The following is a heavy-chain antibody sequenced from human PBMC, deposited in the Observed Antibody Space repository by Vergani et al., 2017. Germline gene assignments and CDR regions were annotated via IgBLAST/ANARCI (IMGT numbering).Heavy chain of an antibody. V-gene: IGHV1-69*01. Sequence: VQLLESGGGLVQPGGSLRLSCAASGFTFSSYAISWVRQAPGQGLEWMGGIIPIFGTANYAQKFQGRVTITADESTSTAYMELSSLRSEDTAVYYCARGRPVVPAAMSYYYMDVWGKGTTVTVSS. CDR1: GFTFSSYA. J-gene: IGHJ6*03. CDR3: ARGRPVVPAAMSYYYMDV. CDR2: IIPIFGTA. D-gene: IGHD2-2*01.